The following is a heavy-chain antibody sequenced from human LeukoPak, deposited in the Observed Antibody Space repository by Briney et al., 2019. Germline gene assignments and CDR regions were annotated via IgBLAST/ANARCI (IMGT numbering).Heavy chain of an antibody. V-gene: IGHV3-48*03. Sequence: PRGSLRLSCAASGFTFSTYEMNWVRQAPGKGLEWVSYISGVGSVNNYADTVKGQFTISRDNAQNSVYLQMSSLRAEDTAVYFCERSWGMVRGVTDYWDQGPLVTVSS. J-gene: IGHJ4*02. CDR3: ERSWGMVRGVTDY. D-gene: IGHD3-10*01. CDR2: ISGVGSVN. CDR1: GFTFSTYE.